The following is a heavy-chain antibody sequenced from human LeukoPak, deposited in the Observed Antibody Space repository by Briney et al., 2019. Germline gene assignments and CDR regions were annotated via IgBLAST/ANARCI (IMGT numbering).Heavy chain of an antibody. CDR2: FDPEDGET. CDR3: ATVGANYYDSSGYPYFDY. D-gene: IGHD3-22*01. Sequence: ASVKVSCKVSGYTLTELSMHWVRQAPGKGIEWMGGFDPEDGETIYAQKFQGRVTMTEDTSTYTAYMELSSLRSEDTAVYYCATVGANYYDSSGYPYFDYWGQGTLVTVSS. CDR1: GYTLTELS. J-gene: IGHJ4*02. V-gene: IGHV1-24*01.